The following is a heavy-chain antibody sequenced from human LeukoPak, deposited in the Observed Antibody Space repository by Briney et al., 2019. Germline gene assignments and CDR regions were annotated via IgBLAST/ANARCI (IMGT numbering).Heavy chain of an antibody. Sequence: PGGSLRLSCGVSGITFSSCHMNWVRQAPGKGLEWVSYISTTSEIHYADSVKGRFTISRDNAKNTLYLQMNSLRAEDTAVYYCAREGALVTTWMDVWGQGATVTVSS. V-gene: IGHV3-69-1*01. CDR3: AREGALVTTWMDV. J-gene: IGHJ6*02. CDR1: GITFSSCH. D-gene: IGHD4-17*01. CDR2: ISTTSEI.